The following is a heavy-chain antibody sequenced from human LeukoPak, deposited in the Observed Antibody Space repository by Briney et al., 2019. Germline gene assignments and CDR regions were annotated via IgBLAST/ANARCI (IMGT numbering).Heavy chain of an antibody. CDR3: TRDRGFGADDY. D-gene: IGHD3-10*01. Sequence: GGSLRLSCVVSGLTFSNAWMSWVRQAPGKGLEWVANIHKDGSAKRYVDSVKGRFTISRDNAKSSLYLQMNSLRDEDTAVYYCTRDRGFGADDYWGQGSLVSVSS. CDR2: IHKDGSAK. CDR1: GLTFSNAW. J-gene: IGHJ4*02. V-gene: IGHV3-7*01.